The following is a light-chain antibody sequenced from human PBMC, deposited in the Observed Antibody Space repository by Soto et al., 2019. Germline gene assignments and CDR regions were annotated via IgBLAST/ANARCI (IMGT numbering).Light chain of an antibody. CDR1: SSDFGGYNY. V-gene: IGLV2-8*01. CDR3: SSYAGRDTVYV. J-gene: IGLJ1*01. Sequence: QSVLTQPPSASGSPGQSVTISCTGTSSDFGGYNYVSWFHQHPGKAPQLMIYEVNKRPSGVPDRFSGSKSGNTASLTVSGLQAEDEADYYCSSYAGRDTVYVFGTGTRSPS. CDR2: EVN.